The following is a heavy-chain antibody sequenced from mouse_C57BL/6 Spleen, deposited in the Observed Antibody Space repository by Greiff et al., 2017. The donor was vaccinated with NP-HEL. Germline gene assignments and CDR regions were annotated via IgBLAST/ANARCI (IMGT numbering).Heavy chain of an antibody. CDR2: IYPGDGDT. D-gene: IGHD1-1*01. Sequence: VQLQQSGPELVKPGASVKISCKASGYAFSSSWMNWVKQRPGKGLEWIGRIYPGDGDTNYNGKFKGKATLTADKSSSTAYMQLSSLTSEDSAVSFCARTVVAGGYFDVWGTGTTVTVSS. V-gene: IGHV1-82*01. CDR3: ARTVVAGGYFDV. CDR1: GYAFSSSW. J-gene: IGHJ1*03.